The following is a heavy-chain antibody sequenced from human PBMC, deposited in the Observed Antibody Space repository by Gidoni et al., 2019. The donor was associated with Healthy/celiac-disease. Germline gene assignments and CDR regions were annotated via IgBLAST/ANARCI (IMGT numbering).Heavy chain of an antibody. J-gene: IGHJ5*02. Sequence: QVTLRESGPALVKPTQTLTLTCTFSGFSLSTSGIGVSWIRQPPGKALEWLARIDWDDDKYYSTSLKTRLTISKDTSKNQVVLTMTNMDPVDTATYYCARFTQNWFDPWGQGTLVTVSS. CDR1: GFSLSTSGIG. CDR3: ARFTQNWFDP. CDR2: IDWDDDK. V-gene: IGHV2-70*15.